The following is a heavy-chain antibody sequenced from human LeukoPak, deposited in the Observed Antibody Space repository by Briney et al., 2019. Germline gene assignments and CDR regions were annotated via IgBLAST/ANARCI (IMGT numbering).Heavy chain of an antibody. CDR3: ARVLYSGYDSDY. Sequence: GGSLRLSCAASGITFSSYSMNWVRQAPGKGLEWVSSISSSSSYIYYADSVKGRFTISRDNAKNSLYLQMNSLRAEDTAVYYCARVLYSGYDSDYWGQGTLVTVSS. V-gene: IGHV3-21*01. CDR2: ISSSSSYI. D-gene: IGHD5-12*01. J-gene: IGHJ4*02. CDR1: GITFSSYS.